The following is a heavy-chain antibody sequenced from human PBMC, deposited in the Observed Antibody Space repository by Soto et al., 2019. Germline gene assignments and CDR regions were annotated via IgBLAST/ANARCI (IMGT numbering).Heavy chain of an antibody. CDR1: GYTFTYYW. CDR3: AESFFYYGMEV. J-gene: IGHJ6*04. CDR2: IYPGDSET. Sequence: PVEFLKISCKGPGYTFTYYWIGWVRQMPGKGLEWMGIIYPGDSETKYNPSFQGQVTISADKSITTTYLRWTSLKASDTAIYYCAESFFYYGMEVWGDGTTVIVSS. D-gene: IGHD3-16*02. V-gene: IGHV5-51*01.